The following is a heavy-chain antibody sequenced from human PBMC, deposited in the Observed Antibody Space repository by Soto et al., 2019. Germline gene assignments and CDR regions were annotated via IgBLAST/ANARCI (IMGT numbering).Heavy chain of an antibody. V-gene: IGHV1-69*01. Sequence: QVPLVQSGAEVKKAGSSVKVSCKASGVTFSSYPISWVRQAPGQGLEWMGGIIPITGTIQYAQKFQGRLTVTADESTTTAYMELVSLESADTAVYYCARLWDSSHGFNFDYWGQGTLVTVSS. CDR2: IIPITGTI. CDR3: ARLWDSSHGFNFDY. CDR1: GVTFSSYP. J-gene: IGHJ4*02. D-gene: IGHD6-6*01.